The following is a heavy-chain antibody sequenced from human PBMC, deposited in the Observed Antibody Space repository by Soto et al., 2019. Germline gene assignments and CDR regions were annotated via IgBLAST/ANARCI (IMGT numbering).Heavy chain of an antibody. V-gene: IGHV3-30*03. Sequence: PGGSLRLSCAASGFTINSYGMHWVRQSPGKGLEWVAVISYDGTNKDYVDSVKGRFTISRDISKNTVYLQMNSLRPEDTAVYYCAIFIVIPPEATLPWCQGPLVTVSS. D-gene: IGHD3-16*02. J-gene: IGHJ5*02. CDR2: ISYDGTNK. CDR3: AIFIVIPPEATLP. CDR1: GFTINSYG.